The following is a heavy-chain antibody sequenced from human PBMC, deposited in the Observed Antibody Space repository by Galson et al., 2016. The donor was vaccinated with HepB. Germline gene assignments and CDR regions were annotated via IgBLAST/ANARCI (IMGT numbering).Heavy chain of an antibody. CDR3: ARDSTGNKDNWLDP. D-gene: IGHD1-1*01. V-gene: IGHV3-30-3*01. Sequence: SLRLSCAGSGFTFSAFPIYWVRQAPGKGLEWLAVISSDDNNCYYADSVKGRFTISRDNSNESVYMEMNNLRPEDTAVYFCARDSTGNKDNWLDPWGQGTLVTVSS. CDR1: GFTFSAFP. CDR2: ISSDDNNC. J-gene: IGHJ5*02.